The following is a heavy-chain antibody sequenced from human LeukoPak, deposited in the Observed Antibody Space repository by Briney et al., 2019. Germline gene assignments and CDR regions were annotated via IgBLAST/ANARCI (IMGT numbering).Heavy chain of an antibody. D-gene: IGHD5-18*01. Sequence: GGSLRLSCAASGFTVSSNYMSWVRQAPGKGLEWVSVIYSGGSTYYADSVKGRFTISRDNAKNSLYLQMNSLRAEDTAVYYCARGMVTDMSYWGQGTLVTVSS. CDR3: ARGMVTDMSY. J-gene: IGHJ4*02. CDR1: GFTVSSNY. CDR2: IYSGGST. V-gene: IGHV3-66*01.